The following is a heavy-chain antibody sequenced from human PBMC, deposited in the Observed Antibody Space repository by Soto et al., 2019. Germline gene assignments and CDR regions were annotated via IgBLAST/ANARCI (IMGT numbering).Heavy chain of an antibody. CDR3: AKVQEFCGFNCYIVDS. J-gene: IGHJ4*02. CDR1: GFTFSNSA. V-gene: IGHV3-23*01. CDR2: ISSSGGRT. Sequence: PGGSLRLSCVASGFTFSNSAMSWVRHVPGKGLEWAAGISSSGGRTSYADSVKGRFTISRDNSKDTLYLQMNSLRAEDTALYYCAKVQEFCGFNCYIVDSWGQGVLVTV. D-gene: IGHD2-21*02.